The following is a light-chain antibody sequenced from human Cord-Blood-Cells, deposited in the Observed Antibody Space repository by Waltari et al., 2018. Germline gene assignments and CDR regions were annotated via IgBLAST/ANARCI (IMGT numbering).Light chain of an antibody. Sequence: QSALTQPASVSGSPGQSITLSCTGTSSDLGSYNLVSWYQQHPGKAPKLMIYEGSKRPSGVSNRFSGSKSGNTASLSISGLQAEDEADYYCCSYAGSSSYVFGTGTKVTVL. CDR1: SSDLGSYNL. J-gene: IGLJ1*01. V-gene: IGLV2-23*01. CDR2: EGS. CDR3: CSYAGSSSYV.